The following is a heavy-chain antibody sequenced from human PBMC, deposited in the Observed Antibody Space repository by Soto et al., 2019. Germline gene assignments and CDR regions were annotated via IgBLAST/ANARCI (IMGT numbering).Heavy chain of an antibody. Sequence: ASVKVSCKASGYTFTSYGISWVRQAPGQGLEWMGWISAYNGNTNYAQKLQGRVTMTTDTSTSTAYMELSRLRSDDTAVYYCASGGTVTTGYYYYGMDVWGQGTTVTVSS. D-gene: IGHD4-4*01. V-gene: IGHV1-18*04. CDR2: ISAYNGNT. CDR1: GYTFTSYG. J-gene: IGHJ6*02. CDR3: ASGGTVTTGYYYYGMDV.